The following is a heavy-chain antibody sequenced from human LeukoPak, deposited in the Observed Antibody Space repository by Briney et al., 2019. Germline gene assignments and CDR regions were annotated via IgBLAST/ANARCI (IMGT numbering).Heavy chain of an antibody. V-gene: IGHV3-21*01. CDR1: GFTFSSYS. D-gene: IGHD2-15*01. J-gene: IGHJ4*02. CDR3: ARDRQGYYSHDY. Sequence: GGSLRVSCAASGFTFSSYSLNWVRQAPGKGLEWVSSISGSSGYIYYADSVKGRFTISRDNAKNSLYLQMNSLRAEDTAVYYCARDRQGYYSHDYWGQGTLVTVSS. CDR2: ISGSSGYI.